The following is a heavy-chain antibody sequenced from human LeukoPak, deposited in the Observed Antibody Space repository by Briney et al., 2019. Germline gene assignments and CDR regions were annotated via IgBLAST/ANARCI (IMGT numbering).Heavy chain of an antibody. CDR3: AHMSSGSYYFDY. CDR2: ISGSGGSM. CDR1: GSTFSSYA. J-gene: IGHJ4*02. V-gene: IGHV3-23*01. Sequence: GGSLRLSCAVSGSTFSSYAMSWVRQAPGKGLEWVSAISGSGGSMYYADSVKGRFTISRDNSKNTLYLQMNSLRAEDTAVYYCAHMSSGSYYFDYWGQGTLVTVSS. D-gene: IGHD1-26*01.